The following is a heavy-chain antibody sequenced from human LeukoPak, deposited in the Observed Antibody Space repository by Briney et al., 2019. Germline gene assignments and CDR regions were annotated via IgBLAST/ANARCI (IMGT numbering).Heavy chain of an antibody. D-gene: IGHD6-13*01. CDR1: GFTFGDYA. CDR3: TRDPVSYISSWYGYFDY. CDR2: IRSKAYGGTT. J-gene: IGHJ4*02. V-gene: IGHV3-49*04. Sequence: GGSLRLSCTASGFTFGDYAMSWVRQAPGKGLEWAGFIRSKAYGGTTEYAASVKGRFTISRDDSKSIAYLQMNSLKTEDTAVYYRTRDPVSYISSWYGYFDYWGQGTLVTVSS.